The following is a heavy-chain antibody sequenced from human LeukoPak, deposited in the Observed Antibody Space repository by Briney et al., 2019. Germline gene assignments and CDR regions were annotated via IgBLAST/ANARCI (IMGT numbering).Heavy chain of an antibody. J-gene: IGHJ6*02. D-gene: IGHD1-26*01. V-gene: IGHV3-7*01. Sequence: GGSLRLSCAASGFTLRNCWMAWVRRAPGKGLEWVANIKEDGSVKQYVESVRGRFTISRDDAKNSVYLQMNSLRTEDTAVYYCAREPRDVVGALDVWGQGTTVTVSS. CDR3: AREPRDVVGALDV. CDR1: GFTLRNCW. CDR2: IKEDGSVK.